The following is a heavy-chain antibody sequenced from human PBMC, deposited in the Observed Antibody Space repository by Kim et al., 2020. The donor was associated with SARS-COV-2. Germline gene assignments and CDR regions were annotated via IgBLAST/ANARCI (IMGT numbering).Heavy chain of an antibody. CDR3: TKDPPFTGVRYSAY. V-gene: IGHV3-15*01. D-gene: IGHD3-10*02. J-gene: IGHJ4*02. Sequence: AAPVKGRFTISRDDSKNTLYLQMNSLKTEDTAIYYCTKDPPFTGVRYSAYWGQGTLVTVSS.